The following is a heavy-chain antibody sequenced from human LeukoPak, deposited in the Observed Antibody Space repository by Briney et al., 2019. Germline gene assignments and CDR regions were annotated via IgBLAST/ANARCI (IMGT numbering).Heavy chain of an antibody. J-gene: IGHJ4*02. V-gene: IGHV3-23*01. CDR2: ISGSGGST. Sequence: GGSLRLSCAASGFTFSSYAMSWVRQAPGKGLEWVSAISGSGGSTYYADSVKGRFTISRDNSKNTLYLQVNSLRAEDTAVYYCAIHGIAVAGTEYWGQGTLVTVSS. D-gene: IGHD6-19*01. CDR3: AIHGIAVAGTEY. CDR1: GFTFSSYA.